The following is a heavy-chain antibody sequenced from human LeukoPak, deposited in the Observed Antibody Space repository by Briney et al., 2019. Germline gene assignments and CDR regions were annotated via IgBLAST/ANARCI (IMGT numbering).Heavy chain of an antibody. Sequence: GGSLRLSCAASGFTFSDHFTDWVRQAPGKGLEWVGRIRKKPNSYTTEYAASVKGRFTISRDDSKNSLYLQMNSLEAEDTGVYYCARVSAITGATDALDFWGQGAMVTASS. D-gene: IGHD1-20*01. CDR1: GFTFSDHF. J-gene: IGHJ3*01. V-gene: IGHV3-72*01. CDR2: IRKKPNSYTT. CDR3: ARVSAITGATDALDF.